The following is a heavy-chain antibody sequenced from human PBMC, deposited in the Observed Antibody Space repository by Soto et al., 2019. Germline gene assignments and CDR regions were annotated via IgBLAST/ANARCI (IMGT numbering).Heavy chain of an antibody. J-gene: IGHJ6*02. CDR3: ARDGRADILTGYYPPPYYYYGMDV. V-gene: IGHV3-30-3*01. D-gene: IGHD3-9*01. Sequence: GGSLRLSCAASGFTFSSYAMHWVRQAPGKGLEWVAVISYDGSNKYYADSVKGRFTISRDNSKNTLYLQMNSLRAEDTAVYYCARDGRADILTGYYPPPYYYYGMDVWGQGTTVTVSS. CDR2: ISYDGSNK. CDR1: GFTFSSYA.